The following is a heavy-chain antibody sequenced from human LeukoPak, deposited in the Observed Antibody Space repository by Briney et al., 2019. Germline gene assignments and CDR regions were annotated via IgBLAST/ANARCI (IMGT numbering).Heavy chain of an antibody. CDR3: ARHWQTYYYGSGSYNWFDP. V-gene: IGHV4-4*09. D-gene: IGHD3-10*01. J-gene: IGHJ5*02. CDR1: GDSVSPYY. Sequence: SETLSLTCSVSGDSVSPYYWSWIRQAPGKGLEWIAYISPSGDTSYNPSLKSRVTISVDTSKNQFSLKLSSVTAADTAVYYCARHWQTYYYGSGSYNWFDPWGQGTLVTVSS. CDR2: ISPSGDT.